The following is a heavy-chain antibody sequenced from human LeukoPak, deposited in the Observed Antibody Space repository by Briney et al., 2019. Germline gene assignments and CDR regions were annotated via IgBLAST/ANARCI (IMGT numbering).Heavy chain of an antibody. V-gene: IGHV3-23*01. J-gene: IGHJ4*02. D-gene: IGHD6-19*01. CDR2: IGGSGRTT. Sequence: GGSLRLSCAASGFTFSSYWMSWVRQAPGKGLEWVSGIGGSGRTTYYADSVKGRFTISRDNSKNTVHLQMNSLRAEDTAVYYCAKEMSGGWPFDYWGQGTLVTVSS. CDR1: GFTFSSYW. CDR3: AKEMSGGWPFDY.